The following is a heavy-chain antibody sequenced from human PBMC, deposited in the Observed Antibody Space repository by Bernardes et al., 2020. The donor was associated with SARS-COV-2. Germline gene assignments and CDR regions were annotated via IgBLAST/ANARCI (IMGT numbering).Heavy chain of an antibody. J-gene: IGHJ6*02. CDR2: INHKGSA. D-gene: IGHD4-17*01. Sequence: LSLTCAVYGGSFSGYYWSWIRQSPGKGLEWIGEINHKGSANYNPSLESRLTISLDTSKNHFSLRLSSVTAADTAVYYCARGRLGPTVWDYFYDMDVWGQGTSVTVS. V-gene: IGHV4-34*01. CDR3: ARGRLGPTVWDYFYDMDV. CDR1: GGSFSGYY.